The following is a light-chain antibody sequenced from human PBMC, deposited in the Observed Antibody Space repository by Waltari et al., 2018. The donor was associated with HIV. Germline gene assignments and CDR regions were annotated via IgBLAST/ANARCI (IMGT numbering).Light chain of an antibody. CDR1: QNIIRN. Sequence: IQLPPSPSFVSAFVGDRVTITCRASQNIIRNLAWYQQRPGKAPELLIHSASTLQRWVPSSFSGSGSGTQFTLTISTLQAEDFAIYYCQQLNTYPRTFGQGTQVEVK. J-gene: IGKJ1*01. CDR2: SAS. CDR3: QQLNTYPRT. V-gene: IGKV1-9*01.